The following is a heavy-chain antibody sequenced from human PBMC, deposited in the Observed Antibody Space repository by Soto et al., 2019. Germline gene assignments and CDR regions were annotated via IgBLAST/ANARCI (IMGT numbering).Heavy chain of an antibody. CDR3: AHRGVVLVPAAMTFWFDP. V-gene: IGHV2-5*02. J-gene: IGHJ5*02. CDR2: IYWDDDK. Sequence: QITLKESGPTLVKPTQTLTLTCTFSGFSLSTSGVGVGWICQPPGKALEWLALIYWDDDKRYSPSLKSRLTITKDTSKNQVVLTMTNMDPVDTATYYCAHRGVVLVPAAMTFWFDPWGQGTLVTVSS. CDR1: GFSLSTSGVG. D-gene: IGHD2-2*01.